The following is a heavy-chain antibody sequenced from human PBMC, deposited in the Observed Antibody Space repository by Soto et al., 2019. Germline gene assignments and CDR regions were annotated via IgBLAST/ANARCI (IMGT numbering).Heavy chain of an antibody. J-gene: IGHJ3*02. CDR1: GGTFRSYA. V-gene: IGHV1-69*13. CDR3: ARDRYSSSWYLAFDI. Sequence: ASVKVSCKASGGTFRSYAISWVRQAPGQGLEWMGGIIPIFGTANYAQKFQGRVTITADESTSTAYMELSSLRSEDTAVYYCARDRYSSSWYLAFDIWGQGTMVTVSS. D-gene: IGHD6-13*01. CDR2: IIPIFGTA.